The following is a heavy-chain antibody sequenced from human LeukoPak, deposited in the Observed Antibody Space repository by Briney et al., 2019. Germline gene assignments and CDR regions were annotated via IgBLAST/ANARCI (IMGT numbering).Heavy chain of an antibody. D-gene: IGHD6-13*01. J-gene: IGHJ6*03. Sequence: SVKVSCKASGGTFSSYTISWVRQAPGQGLEWMGRIIPILGIANYAQKFQGRVTMTRDTSTSTVYMELSSLRSEDTAVYYCARSKGSSWPYYYYYYMGVWGKGTTVTVSS. V-gene: IGHV1-69*02. CDR1: GGTFSSYT. CDR2: IIPILGIA. CDR3: ARSKGSSWPYYYYYYMGV.